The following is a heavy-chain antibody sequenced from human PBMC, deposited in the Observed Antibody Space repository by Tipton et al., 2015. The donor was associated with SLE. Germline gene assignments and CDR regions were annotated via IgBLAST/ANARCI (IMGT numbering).Heavy chain of an antibody. Sequence: GSLRLSCAASEFTFRSSAMTWVRQAPGKGLEWVSSISSSGRTTYYAESVKGRFTISRDNSKKTLYLRLNSVRVDDTALYYCAKGQGQIDSWGQGTLVTVSS. CDR1: EFTFRSSA. CDR3: AKGQGQIDS. V-gene: IGHV3-23*01. CDR2: ISSSGRTT. J-gene: IGHJ5*01.